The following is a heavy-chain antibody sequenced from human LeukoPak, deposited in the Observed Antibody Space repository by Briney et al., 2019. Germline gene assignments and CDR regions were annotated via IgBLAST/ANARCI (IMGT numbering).Heavy chain of an antibody. CDR2: IYHSGST. V-gene: IGHV4-38-2*02. D-gene: IGHD1-26*01. CDR3: ARRPIVGATTGFDY. Sequence: SETLSLTCTVSGYSISSGYYWGWIRQPPGKGLEWIGSIYHSGSTYYNPSLKSRVTISVDTSKNQFSLKLSSVTAADTAVYYCARRPIVGATTGFDYWGQGTLVSVSS. J-gene: IGHJ4*02. CDR1: GYSISSGYY.